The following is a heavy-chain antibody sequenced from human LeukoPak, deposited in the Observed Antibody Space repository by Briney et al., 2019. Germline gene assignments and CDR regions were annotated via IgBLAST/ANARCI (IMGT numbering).Heavy chain of an antibody. Sequence: GGSLRLSCAASGVTFSSFWMSWVRQAPGKGLEWVANIKQDGSERYYVDSVKGRFTISRDNAKNSLYLQMNSLRAEDTAVYYCAREPREYCSRIACPNWFESWGQGTLVTVSS. CDR2: IKQDGSER. V-gene: IGHV3-7*03. D-gene: IGHD2-2*01. CDR3: AREPREYCSRIACPNWFES. J-gene: IGHJ5*01. CDR1: GVTFSSFW.